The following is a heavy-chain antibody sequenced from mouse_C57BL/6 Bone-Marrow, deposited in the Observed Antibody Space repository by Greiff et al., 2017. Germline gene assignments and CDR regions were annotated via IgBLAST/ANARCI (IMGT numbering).Heavy chain of an antibody. V-gene: IGHV5-9*01. Sequence: EVQLVESGGGLVKPGGSLKLSCAASGFTFSSYTMSWVRQTPETRLAWVATISGGGGNTYYPDSVKGRFTISRDNAKNTLYLQMSSLRSEDTALYYCARRRSTGGYAMDYWGQGTSVTVSS. CDR3: ARRRSTGGYAMDY. J-gene: IGHJ4*01. CDR2: ISGGGGNT. D-gene: IGHD1-1*01. CDR1: GFTFSSYT.